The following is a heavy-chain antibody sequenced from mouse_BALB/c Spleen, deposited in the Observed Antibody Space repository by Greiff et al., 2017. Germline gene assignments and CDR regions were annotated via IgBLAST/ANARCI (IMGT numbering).Heavy chain of an antibody. D-gene: IGHD2-4*01. CDR1: GFTFSSYA. V-gene: IGHV5-9-3*01. CDR2: ISSGGSYT. Sequence: EVQLQESGGGLVKPGGSLKLSCAASGFTFSSYAMSWVRQTPEKRLEWVATISSGGSYTYYPDSVKGRFTISRDNAKNTLYLQMSSLRSEDTAIYYCARQGDYDGCLDAMDYWGQGTSVTVSA. CDR3: ARQGDYDGCLDAMDY. J-gene: IGHJ4*01.